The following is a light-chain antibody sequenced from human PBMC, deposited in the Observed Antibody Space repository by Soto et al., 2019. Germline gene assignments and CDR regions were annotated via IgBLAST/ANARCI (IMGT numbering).Light chain of an antibody. Sequence: EIVLTQSPVTLSLSPGDTATLSCRASESVVRYLAWYQQKPGQAPRLLMYDTSKRATGIPARFSGSGYGRDFTLPISSLEPEDFAVYYCQQRSNWPLTFGGGTKVEIK. CDR1: ESVVRY. V-gene: IGKV3-11*02. CDR2: DTS. J-gene: IGKJ4*01. CDR3: QQRSNWPLT.